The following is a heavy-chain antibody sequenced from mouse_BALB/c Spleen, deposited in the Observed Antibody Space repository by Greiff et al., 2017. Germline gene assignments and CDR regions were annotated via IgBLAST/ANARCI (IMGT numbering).Heavy chain of an antibody. CDR1: GFTFSSFG. Sequence: EVKLMESGGGLVQPGGSRKLSCAASGFTFSSFGMHWVRQAPEKGLEWVAYISSGSSTIYYADTVKGRLTIARDNPKNTLFLQMTSLRSEDTAMYSCANYYRYDGFAYWGQGTLVTVSA. CDR3: ANYYRYDGFAY. J-gene: IGHJ3*01. V-gene: IGHV5-17*02. D-gene: IGHD2-14*01. CDR2: ISSGSSTI.